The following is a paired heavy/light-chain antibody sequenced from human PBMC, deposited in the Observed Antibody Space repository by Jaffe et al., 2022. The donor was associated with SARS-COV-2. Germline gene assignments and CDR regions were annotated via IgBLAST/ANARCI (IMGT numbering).Heavy chain of an antibody. CDR1: GFTFRSYW. CDR3: ATDRRADNWNDGRFDY. CDR2: INHDGSEK. V-gene: IGHV3-7*03. J-gene: IGHJ4*02. D-gene: IGHD1-20*01. Sequence: EVQLVESGGGLVQPGGSLRLSCAASGFTFRSYWMIWVRQAPGKGLEWVGNINHDGSEKNYADSVKGRFTFSRDNPQNSLFLQMDSLRAEDTAVYYCATDRRADNWNDGRFDYWGQGTLVTVSS.
Light chain of an antibody. Sequence: DIQMTQSPSSLSASVGDRVTITCRASQDIRKYLAWFQQKPGKAPRSLIHAASTLQSGVPSKFSGSGSGTDFTLTISSLQPEDFATYYCQQYKSYPFTFGGGTKVEIK. J-gene: IGKJ4*01. CDR3: QQYKSYPFT. CDR2: AAS. V-gene: IGKV1-16*02. CDR1: QDIRKY.